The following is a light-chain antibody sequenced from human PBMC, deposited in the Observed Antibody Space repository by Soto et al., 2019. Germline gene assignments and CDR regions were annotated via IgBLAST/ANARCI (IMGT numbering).Light chain of an antibody. CDR3: QKYNRAPLT. J-gene: IGKJ4*01. Sequence: MTQSPATLSVSPGERATLSCRASQSVSSNLAWYQQKPGKIPNLLIYAASTLQSGVPSRFSGSGSGTDFTLTISSLQPEDVATYYCQKYNRAPLTFGGGTKVEIK. CDR2: AAS. V-gene: IGKV1-27*01. CDR1: QSVSSN.